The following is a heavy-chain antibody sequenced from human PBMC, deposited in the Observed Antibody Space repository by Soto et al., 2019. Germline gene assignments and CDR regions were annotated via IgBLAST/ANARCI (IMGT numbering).Heavy chain of an antibody. J-gene: IGHJ6*02. CDR2: ISAYNGNT. CDR1: GYTFTSYF. CDR3: ARQIYYSGMDV. V-gene: IGHV1-18*01. Sequence: GASVKVSCKASGYTFTSYFITWVRQAPGQGLEWMGWISAYNGNTNYAQMLQGRVTMTTDTSKATAYMEMRSLRSDNTAEYYCARQIYYSGMDVWGQGTTVTVSS.